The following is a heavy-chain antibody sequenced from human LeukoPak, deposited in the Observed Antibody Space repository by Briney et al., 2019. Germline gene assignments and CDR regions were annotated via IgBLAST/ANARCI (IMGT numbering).Heavy chain of an antibody. CDR2: VYHSGST. Sequence: SETLSLTCTVFGYSISSGYYWGWIRQPPGKGLEWIGCVYHSGSTYYNPSLKSRVTMSVDTSKNQFSLKLSSVTAADTAVYYCARDRSIVGAMEPPNWFDPWGQGTLVTVSS. D-gene: IGHD1-26*01. CDR3: ARDRSIVGAMEPPNWFDP. J-gene: IGHJ5*02. CDR1: GYSISSGYY. V-gene: IGHV4-38-2*02.